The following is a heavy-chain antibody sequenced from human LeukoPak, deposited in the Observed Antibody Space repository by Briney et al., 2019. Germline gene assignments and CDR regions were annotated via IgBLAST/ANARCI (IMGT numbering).Heavy chain of an antibody. Sequence: GGSLRPSCAASGFTFSSYAVSWVRQAPGKGLEWVSAISGSGGSTYYADSVRGQFTISRDNAKNTLYLQRNSLRAEYTAGYYCAKDGLHYDFWSGSPFDPWGQGTLVTVSS. CDR2: ISGSGGST. V-gene: IGHV3-23*01. J-gene: IGHJ5*02. D-gene: IGHD3-3*01. CDR1: GFTFSSYA. CDR3: AKDGLHYDFWSGSPFDP.